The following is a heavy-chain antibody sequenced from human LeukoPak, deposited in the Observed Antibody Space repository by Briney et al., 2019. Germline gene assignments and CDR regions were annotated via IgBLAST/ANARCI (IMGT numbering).Heavy chain of an antibody. V-gene: IGHV3-9*01. CDR3: AKAGRGYYYYYYMDV. D-gene: IGHD1-26*01. Sequence: PGRSPRLSCAASGFTFDDCAMHWVRQAPGKGLEWVSGISWDSGSIGYADSVKGRFTISRDNAKNSLYLQMNSLRAEDTALYYCAKAGRGYYYYYYMDVWGKGTTVTVSS. J-gene: IGHJ6*03. CDR1: GFTFDDCA. CDR2: ISWDSGSI.